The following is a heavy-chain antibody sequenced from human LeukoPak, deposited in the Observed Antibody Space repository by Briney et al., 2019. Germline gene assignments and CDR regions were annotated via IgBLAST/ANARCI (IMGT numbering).Heavy chain of an antibody. D-gene: IGHD6-19*01. CDR3: ATETEQWLVLQLDY. V-gene: IGHV3-74*01. J-gene: IGHJ4*02. CDR1: GFTFSSYE. Sequence: GGSLRLSCAASGFTFSSYEMNWVRQAPGKGLVWVSRINSDGSSTSYADSVKGRFTISRDNAKNTLYLQMNSLRAEDTAVYYCATETEQWLVLQLDYWGQGTLVTVSS. CDR2: INSDGSST.